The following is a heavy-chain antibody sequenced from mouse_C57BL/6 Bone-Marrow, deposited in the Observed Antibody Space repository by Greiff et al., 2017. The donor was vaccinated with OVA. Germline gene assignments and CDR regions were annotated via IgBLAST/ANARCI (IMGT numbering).Heavy chain of an antibody. CDR1: GYTFTSYG. D-gene: IGHD3-2*02. J-gene: IGHJ3*01. CDR2: IYPRSGNT. Sequence: QVQLQQSGAELARPGASVKLSCKASGYTFTSYGISWVKQRTGQGLEWIGEIYPRSGNTYYNEKFKGKATLTADKSSSTAYMELSSLTSEDSAVYFCARGQLSLRHAWFAYWGQGTLVTVSA. V-gene: IGHV1-81*01. CDR3: ARGQLSLRHAWFAY.